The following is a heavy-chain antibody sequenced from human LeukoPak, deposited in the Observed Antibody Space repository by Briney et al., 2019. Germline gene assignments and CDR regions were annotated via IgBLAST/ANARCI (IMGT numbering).Heavy chain of an antibody. CDR2: IYYSGHT. V-gene: IGHV4-39*07. D-gene: IGHD3-22*01. Sequence: SETLSLTCTVSGGSISSTYSWGWIRQPPGKGLEWIGNIYYSGHTYYSPSLKSRVTISVDTSKNQLSLKLSSVTAADTAVYYCARDRYYYDSSGYSLFDYWGQGTLVTVSS. J-gene: IGHJ4*02. CDR1: GGSISSTYS. CDR3: ARDRYYYDSSGYSLFDY.